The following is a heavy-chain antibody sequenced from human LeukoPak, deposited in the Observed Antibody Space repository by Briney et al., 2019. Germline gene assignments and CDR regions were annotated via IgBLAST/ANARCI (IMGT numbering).Heavy chain of an antibody. CDR2: IYYSGST. Sequence: ETLSLTCTVSGGSISSYYWSWIRQPPGKGLEWIGYIYYSGSTNYNPSLKSRVTISVDTSKNQFSLKLSSVTAADTAVYYCARHYGNSPFFDYWGQGTLVTVSS. CDR1: GGSISSYY. CDR3: ARHYGNSPFFDY. V-gene: IGHV4-59*08. J-gene: IGHJ4*02. D-gene: IGHD4-23*01.